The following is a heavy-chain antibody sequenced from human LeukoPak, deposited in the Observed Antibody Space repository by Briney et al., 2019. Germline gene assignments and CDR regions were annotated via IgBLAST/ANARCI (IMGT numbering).Heavy chain of an antibody. CDR2: VNRDGSET. CDR1: GFTLRNHW. Sequence: GGSLRLSRAASGFTLRNHWMTLVRQVPGRGPEWVANVNRDGSETHYLDYVKGRFTISKDNAKNSLYLQMNSLRAEDTALYHCARNNGMDVWGQGTTVIVSS. V-gene: IGHV3-7*03. J-gene: IGHJ6*02. CDR3: ARNNGMDV.